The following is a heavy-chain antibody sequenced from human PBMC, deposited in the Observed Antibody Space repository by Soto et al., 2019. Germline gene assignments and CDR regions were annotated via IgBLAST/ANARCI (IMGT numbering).Heavy chain of an antibody. V-gene: IGHV4-38-2*01. CDR3: ARSMLTSSWYAGS. D-gene: IGHD6-13*01. CDR2: IYHSGTT. J-gene: IGHJ5*02. Sequence: LSLTFVVSGYSISRGDDLGWIRQPPGKGLEWIGSIYHSGTTYYNPSLKSRVTISLDTSRNQFSLKLTSVTAADTAVYYCARSMLTSSWYAGSWGQGTLVTVSS. CDR1: GYSISRGDD.